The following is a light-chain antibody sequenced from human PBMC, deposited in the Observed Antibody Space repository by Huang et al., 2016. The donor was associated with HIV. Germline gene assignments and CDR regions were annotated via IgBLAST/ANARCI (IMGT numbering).Light chain of an antibody. CDR3: QRYDSVPRT. CDR1: HDIKNY. CDR2: AAS. V-gene: IGKV1-27*01. J-gene: IGKJ1*01. Sequence: DIQMTQYPSSLSASVGDRVTITCRASHDIKNYLAWYQQKAGQGPKILIDAASSLQSGVPSRFSGRGSGTDFTLSIISLQPEDVAIYYCQRYDSVPRTFGQGTKVDIK.